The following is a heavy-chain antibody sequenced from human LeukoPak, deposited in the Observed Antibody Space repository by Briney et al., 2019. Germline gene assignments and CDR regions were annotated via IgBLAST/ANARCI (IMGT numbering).Heavy chain of an antibody. Sequence: KSSETLSLTCTVSGGSISSYYWSWSRQPPGKGLEWIGYIYYSGSTNYNPSLKSRVTISVDTSKNQFSLKLRSVTAADTAVYYCARDSYSWFDPWGQGTLVPVSS. CDR3: ARDSYSWFDP. CDR2: IYYSGST. J-gene: IGHJ5*02. CDR1: GGSISSYY. V-gene: IGHV4-59*01.